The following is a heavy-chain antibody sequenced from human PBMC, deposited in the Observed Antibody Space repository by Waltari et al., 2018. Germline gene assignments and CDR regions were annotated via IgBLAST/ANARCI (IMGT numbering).Heavy chain of an antibody. CDR3: ARGPRITMIVRYYYYGMDV. CDR2: INHIGRT. Sequence: QVQLQQWGAGLLKPSETLSLTCAVYGGSFSGYYWSWIRQPPGKGLEWIGEINHIGRTNYNPSLKSRVTISVDTSKNQFSLKLSSVTAADTAVYYCARGPRITMIVRYYYYGMDVWGQGTTVTVSS. V-gene: IGHV4-34*01. CDR1: GGSFSGYY. D-gene: IGHD3-22*01. J-gene: IGHJ6*02.